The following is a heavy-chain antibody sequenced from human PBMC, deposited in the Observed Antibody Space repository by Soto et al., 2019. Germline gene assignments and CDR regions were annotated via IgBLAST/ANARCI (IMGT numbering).Heavy chain of an antibody. V-gene: IGHV1-69*02. J-gene: IGHJ4*02. CDR1: GGTFSSYT. CDR2: IIPILGIA. CDR3: ARAGVVPAAALDY. D-gene: IGHD2-2*01. Sequence: QVQLVQSGAEVKKPGSSVKVSCKASGGTFSSYTISWVRQAPGQGLEWMGRIIPILGIANYAQKFQGRVTITADKSTSTAYRELSSLRSEDTAVYYCARAGVVPAAALDYWGQGTLVTVSS.